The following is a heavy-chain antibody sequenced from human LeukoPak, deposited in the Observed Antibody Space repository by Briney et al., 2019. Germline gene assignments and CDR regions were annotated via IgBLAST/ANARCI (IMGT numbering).Heavy chain of an antibody. Sequence: GGSLRLSCAASGFTFSSSAMHWVRQAPGKGLEWVAVVFSDGTYKYYADSVKGRFTISRDNSKNMLFLQMNSLRAEDTAVYYCAKGPLYYYGDNAWFGPWGQGNLVTVSS. J-gene: IGHJ5*02. CDR2: VFSDGTYK. CDR1: GFTFSSSA. D-gene: IGHD4-17*01. V-gene: IGHV3-30*18. CDR3: AKGPLYYYGDNAWFGP.